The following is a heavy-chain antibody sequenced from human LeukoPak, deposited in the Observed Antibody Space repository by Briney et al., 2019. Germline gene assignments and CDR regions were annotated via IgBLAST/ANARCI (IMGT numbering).Heavy chain of an antibody. Sequence: PSETLSLTCTVSGGFISGYYWTWIRQPPGKGLEWIGYISYSGSTSSHPSLKSRVTISLDTSKNQFSLKLTSVTAADTAVYYCVRGYSGYPYYLDYWGQGTLVTVSS. V-gene: IGHV4-59*08. CDR2: ISYSGST. J-gene: IGHJ4*02. CDR1: GGFISGYY. CDR3: VRGYSGYPYYLDY. D-gene: IGHD5-12*01.